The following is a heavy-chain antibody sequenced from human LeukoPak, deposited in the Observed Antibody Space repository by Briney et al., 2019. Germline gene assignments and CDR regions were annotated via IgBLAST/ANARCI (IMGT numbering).Heavy chain of an antibody. Sequence: GGSLRLSCTASGFSFSTYSMNWVRQAPGKGLEWVSYIVGSSSNMYYADSVKGRFTISRDNAKNSLYLQVGSLRAEDTAVYYCATDTPETAAFDYWGQGTLVTVSS. CDR1: GFSFSTYS. CDR3: ATDTPETAAFDY. CDR2: IVGSSSNM. V-gene: IGHV3-48*04. J-gene: IGHJ4*02. D-gene: IGHD1-1*01.